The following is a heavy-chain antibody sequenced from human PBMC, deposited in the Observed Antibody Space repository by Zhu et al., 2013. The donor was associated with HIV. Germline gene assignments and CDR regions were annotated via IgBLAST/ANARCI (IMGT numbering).Heavy chain of an antibody. V-gene: IGHV1-2*02. J-gene: IGHJ4*02. CDR1: GNIFTALY. CDR3: ARGHSPRLLAGSNWYSAVGGY. D-gene: IGHD1-7*01. Sequence: QVQMVQSGPEVKKPGASVKVSCEISGNIFTALYIHWVRQAPGQGLEWVGWIKSDSGGSHFSKTFQDRVALTRDTSMTTDPSTSVVYMELNYLRLQDSAVYYCARGHSPRLLAGSNWYSAVGGYWGQGTLVTVSS. CDR2: IKSDSGGS.